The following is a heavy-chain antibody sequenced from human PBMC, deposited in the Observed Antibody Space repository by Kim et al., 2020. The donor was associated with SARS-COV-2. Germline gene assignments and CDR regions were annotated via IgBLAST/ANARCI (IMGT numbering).Heavy chain of an antibody. J-gene: IGHJ4*02. V-gene: IGHV3-53*01. CDR3: ARTLNDNGLEPYFDF. CDR1: GFTVSTSS. CDR2: IYSGGST. D-gene: IGHD4-17*01. Sequence: GGSLRLSCAASGFTVSTSSMSWVRQAPGKGLEWVSVIYSGGSTFYADSAMGRLTITRDNTKNTLHFQMSSRRAEDTAVYYCARTLNDNGLEPYFDFWGQG.